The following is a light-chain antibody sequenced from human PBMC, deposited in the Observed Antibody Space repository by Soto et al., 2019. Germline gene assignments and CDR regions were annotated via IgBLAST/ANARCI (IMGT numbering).Light chain of an antibody. CDR1: QSVSSQ. J-gene: IGKJ3*01. Sequence: EIVLTQSPATLSLFPGERATLSCRASQSVSSQLAWYQQKPGQAPRLLIYDASNRATGIPARFSGYGSGTDFTLTISSLEPGDFAVYYCQQRSNWPEFTFGPGTKVDIK. CDR3: QQRSNWPEFT. V-gene: IGKV3-11*01. CDR2: DAS.